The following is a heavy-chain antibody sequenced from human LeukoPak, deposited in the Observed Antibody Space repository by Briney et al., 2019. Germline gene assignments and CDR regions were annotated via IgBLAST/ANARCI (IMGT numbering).Heavy chain of an antibody. CDR2: INHSGST. CDR3: ARGGGFDSSGFSDSDY. J-gene: IGHJ4*02. CDR1: GGSFSGYY. D-gene: IGHD6-19*01. Sequence: SETLSITCAVYGGSFSGYYWSWIRQPPGKGLEWIGEINHSGSTNYNPSLKSRVTISVDTSKNQFSLKLSSVTAADTAVYYCARGGGFDSSGFSDSDYWGQGTLVTVSS. V-gene: IGHV4-34*01.